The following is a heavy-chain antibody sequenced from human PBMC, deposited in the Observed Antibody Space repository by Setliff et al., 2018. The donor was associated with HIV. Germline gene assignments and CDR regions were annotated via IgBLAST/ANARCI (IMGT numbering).Heavy chain of an antibody. V-gene: IGHV4-59*08. Sequence: PSETLSLTCTVSGGSISSYYWSWIRQPPGKGLEWIGYIYYSGSTNYNPSLKSRVTISVDTSKNQFSLNLNSVTAADTAVYYCARGRLMGSSVLFFDFWGQGILVTVS. CDR1: GGSISSYY. CDR3: ARGRLMGSSVLFFDF. J-gene: IGHJ4*02. CDR2: IYYSGST. D-gene: IGHD1-26*01.